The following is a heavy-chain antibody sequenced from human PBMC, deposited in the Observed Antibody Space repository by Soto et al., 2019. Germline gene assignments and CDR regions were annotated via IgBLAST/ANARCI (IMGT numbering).Heavy chain of an antibody. Sequence: QVQLQESGPGLVKPSGTLSLTCAVSGGSISSLNWWSWVRQSPGKGLEWIGEVYHSGSTNNNPSLNSRVTISVEKSKNQFSLKLSSVTAADTAVYYCARRDYYDSRGYFDYWGQGTLVTVSS. J-gene: IGHJ4*02. CDR3: ARRDYYDSRGYFDY. CDR2: VYHSGST. V-gene: IGHV4-4*02. CDR1: GGSISSLNW. D-gene: IGHD3-22*01.